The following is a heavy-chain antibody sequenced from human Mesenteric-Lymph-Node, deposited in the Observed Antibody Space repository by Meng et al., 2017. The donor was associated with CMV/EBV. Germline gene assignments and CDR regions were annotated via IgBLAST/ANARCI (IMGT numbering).Heavy chain of an antibody. CDR2: IRSGGTT. CDR3: SYWNGYQYLRY. CDR1: GFIFGDYA. J-gene: IGHJ4*02. V-gene: IGHV3-49*04. Sequence: GGSLRLSCTTSGFIFGDYAMTWVRQAPGKGLEWVSFIRSGGTTEYAASVKGRFTISRDDSKSIAYLQMNSLKIEDTAVYYCSYWNGYQYLRYWDQGTLVTVSS. D-gene: IGHD3-3*01.